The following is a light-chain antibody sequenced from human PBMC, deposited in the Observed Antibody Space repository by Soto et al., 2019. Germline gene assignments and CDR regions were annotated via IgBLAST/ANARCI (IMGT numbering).Light chain of an antibody. CDR3: SSYTTSNTHV. CDR1: SSDVGDYKY. Sequence: QSALTQPASVSGSPGQSITISCTGNSSDVGDYKYVSWYQKHPGKAPKALIYEVSNRPSGVSNRFSGSKSGNTASLTISGLQAEDEADYYCSSYTTSNTHVFGPGTKLTVL. CDR2: EVS. V-gene: IGLV2-14*01. J-gene: IGLJ1*01.